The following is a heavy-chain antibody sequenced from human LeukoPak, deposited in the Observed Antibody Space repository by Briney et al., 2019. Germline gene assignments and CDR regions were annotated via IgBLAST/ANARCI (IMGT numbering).Heavy chain of an antibody. V-gene: IGHV4-59*01. CDR2: IYHTGSA. CDR1: GASISSYY. D-gene: IGHD3-10*01. Sequence: SETLSLTCTVSGASISSYYWSWIRQPPGKGLEWIGYIYHTGSANSNASLKSRVTISVDTSKNQFSLKLRSVTAADTAVYYCARVACGSGSQTFYYYGMDVWGQGTTVTVSS. CDR3: ARVACGSGSQTFYYYGMDV. J-gene: IGHJ6*02.